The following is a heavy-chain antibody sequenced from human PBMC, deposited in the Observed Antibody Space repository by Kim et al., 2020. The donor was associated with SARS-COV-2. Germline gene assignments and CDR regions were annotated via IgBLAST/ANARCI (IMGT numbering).Heavy chain of an antibody. CDR1: GFSFDNYW. CDR3: ARIVYSSSCTDY. CDR2: IKQDGGQI. D-gene: IGHD6-13*01. J-gene: IGHJ4*02. V-gene: IGHV3-7*01. Sequence: GGSLRLSCVASGFSFDNYWMSWVRQAPGKGLEWVANIKQDGGQIYYLDSLKGRFTISRDNAKNSVYLQLNSLRAEDTAVYYCARIVYSSSCTDYWGQGTLVTVSS.